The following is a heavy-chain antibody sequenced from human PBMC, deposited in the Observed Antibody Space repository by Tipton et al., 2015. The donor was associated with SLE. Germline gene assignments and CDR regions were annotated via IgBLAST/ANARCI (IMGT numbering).Heavy chain of an antibody. D-gene: IGHD3-22*01. Sequence: TLSLTCAVYGGSFSDYNWSWIRQPPGKGLEWIGYMYTSGSTNYNPSLKSRVTISVDTSKNQFSLKLSSMTAADTAMYYCVRDPQGYYYDSRGYFDLWGRGTLVTVSS. CDR2: MYTSGST. J-gene: IGHJ2*01. CDR1: GGSFSDYN. V-gene: IGHV4-4*08. CDR3: VRDPQGYYYDSRGYFDL.